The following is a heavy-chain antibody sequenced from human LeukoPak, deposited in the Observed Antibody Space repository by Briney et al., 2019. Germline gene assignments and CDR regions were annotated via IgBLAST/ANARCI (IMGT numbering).Heavy chain of an antibody. CDR3: AKEPVSKSMRYYFDY. CDR1: GFTFSSYG. Sequence: GGSLRLSCAASGFTFSSYGMHWVRQAPCKGLDWVAVIWYDGSNKYYADSVKGRFTISRDNSKNTLYLQMNSLRAEDTAVYYCAKEPVSKSMRYYFDYWGQGTLVTVSS. J-gene: IGHJ4*02. D-gene: IGHD1-14*01. V-gene: IGHV3-33*06. CDR2: IWYDGSNK.